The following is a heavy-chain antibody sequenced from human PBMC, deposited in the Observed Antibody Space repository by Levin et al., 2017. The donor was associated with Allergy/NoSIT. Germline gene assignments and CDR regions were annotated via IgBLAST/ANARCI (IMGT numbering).Heavy chain of an antibody. CDR2: INHSGST. V-gene: IGHV4-34*01. CDR3: ARGDNWKALEY. CDR1: GGSFSGYY. D-gene: IGHD1-20*01. J-gene: IGHJ4*02. Sequence: SETLSLTCAVYGGSFSGYYWSWIRQPPGKGLEWIGEINHSGSTNYNPSLKSRVTISVDTSKNQFSLKLSSVTAADTAVYHCARGDNWKALEYWGQGTLVTVSS.